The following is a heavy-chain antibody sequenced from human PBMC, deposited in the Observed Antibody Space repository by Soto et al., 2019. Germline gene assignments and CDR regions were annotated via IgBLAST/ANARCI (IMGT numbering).Heavy chain of an antibody. CDR3: ANSRWFGEFALDY. CDR2: IYYSGST. D-gene: IGHD3-10*01. J-gene: IGHJ4*02. V-gene: IGHV4-31*03. Sequence: QVQLQESGPGLVMRSQTVSLTCTVSGGSISSGGYYWSWIRQHPGKGLEWIGYIYYSGSTYYNPSLKSRVTISVDTSKNQFSLKLSSVTAADTAAYYCANSRWFGEFALDYWGQGTLVTVSS. CDR1: GGSISSGGYY.